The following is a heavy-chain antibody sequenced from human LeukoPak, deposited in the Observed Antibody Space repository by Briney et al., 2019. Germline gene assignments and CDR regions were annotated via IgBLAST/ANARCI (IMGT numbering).Heavy chain of an antibody. Sequence: SETLSLTCSVSGDSIITYHWSWIRQPPGKGLEWIGYISYSGSTNYNPSLKSRVTISRDTSKNQFSLKVSSVTAAGTAVYYCARDGCSDGGCSGRGAFDIWAQGTMVTVSS. V-gene: IGHV4-59*01. J-gene: IGHJ3*02. CDR3: ARDGCSDGGCSGRGAFDI. D-gene: IGHD2-15*01. CDR2: ISYSGST. CDR1: GDSIITYH.